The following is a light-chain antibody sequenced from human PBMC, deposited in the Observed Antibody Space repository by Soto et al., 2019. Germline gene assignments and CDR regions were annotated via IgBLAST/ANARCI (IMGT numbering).Light chain of an antibody. CDR3: QQRHMWPIT. Sequence: DIQMTQSPSTLSASVGDRVTITCRASQSISSWLAWFQQKPGKAPKLLMYDASSLESGVPSRFSGSGSGTDFTLTISSLEPEDSAVYYCQQRHMWPITFGQGTRLEIK. V-gene: IGKV1-5*01. CDR1: QSISSW. J-gene: IGKJ5*01. CDR2: DAS.